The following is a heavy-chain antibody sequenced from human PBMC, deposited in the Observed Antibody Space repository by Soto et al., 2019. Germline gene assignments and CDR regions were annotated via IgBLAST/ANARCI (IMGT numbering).Heavy chain of an antibody. CDR3: ARRYGYGTFDI. J-gene: IGHJ3*02. CDR1: GDYISSYY. Sequence: SETLSLTCTVSGDYISSYYCSWIRQPPGKGLEWIGYIYYSGSTKYNPSLKSRVSISVDTSKNQFSLKLSSVTAADTAVYFCARRYGYGTFDIWGQGTMVTVSS. D-gene: IGHD5-18*01. V-gene: IGHV4-59*01. CDR2: IYYSGST.